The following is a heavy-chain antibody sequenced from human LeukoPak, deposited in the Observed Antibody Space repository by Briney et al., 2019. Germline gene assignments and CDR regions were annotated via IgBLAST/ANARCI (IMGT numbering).Heavy chain of an antibody. Sequence: GGSLRLSCAASGFTFTNYWMHWVRQAPGKGLVWVSRIHSDGSSTNYADSVTGRFTISRDNAKNTLYLQMNSLRAEDTAVYYCARDGAAAGIIFDSWGQGTLVTVSS. CDR3: ARDGAAAGIIFDS. D-gene: IGHD6-13*01. J-gene: IGHJ4*02. V-gene: IGHV3-74*01. CDR1: GFTFTNYW. CDR2: IHSDGSST.